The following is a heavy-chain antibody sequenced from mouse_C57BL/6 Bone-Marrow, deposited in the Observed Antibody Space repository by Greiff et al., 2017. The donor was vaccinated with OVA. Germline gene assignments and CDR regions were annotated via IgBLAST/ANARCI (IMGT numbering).Heavy chain of an antibody. J-gene: IGHJ2*01. CDR3: ASHYFDY. V-gene: IGHV1-81*01. CDR1: GYTFTSYG. Sequence: VKLMQPGAELARPGASVKLSCKASGYTFTSYGISWVKQRPGQGLEWIGEIYPCSGNTYYNQKFKGKATLTADKSSSTAYMELRSLTSEDSAVYFCASHYFDYWGQGTTLTVSS. CDR2: IYPCSGNT.